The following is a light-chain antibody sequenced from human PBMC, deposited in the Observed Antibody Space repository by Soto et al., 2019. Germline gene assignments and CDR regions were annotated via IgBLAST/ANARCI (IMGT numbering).Light chain of an antibody. Sequence: QSVLTQPPSVSGAPGQRVTLSCTGSSSNIGAGYDVHWYQLLPGTAPKLLIYGNNNRSSGVPDRFSGSKSGTSASLAITGLQAEDEADYYCQSYDSSLSGSVFGTGTKVT. CDR2: GNN. CDR1: SSNIGAGYD. V-gene: IGLV1-40*01. CDR3: QSYDSSLSGSV. J-gene: IGLJ1*01.